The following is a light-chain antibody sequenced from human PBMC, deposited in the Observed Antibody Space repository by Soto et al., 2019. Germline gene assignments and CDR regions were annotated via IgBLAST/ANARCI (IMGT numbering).Light chain of an antibody. CDR2: LGS. V-gene: IGKV2-28*01. CDR3: MQTLQTPPFT. J-gene: IGKJ3*01. Sequence: DTVMTQSPLSLPVTPREPASISCRSSQSLLHSNGYNYLDWYLQRPGQSPQLLIYLGSNRASGVPDRFSGSGSGTDFTLRISRVEAEDVGVYYCMQTLQTPPFTFGPGTKVDIK. CDR1: QSLLHSNGYNY.